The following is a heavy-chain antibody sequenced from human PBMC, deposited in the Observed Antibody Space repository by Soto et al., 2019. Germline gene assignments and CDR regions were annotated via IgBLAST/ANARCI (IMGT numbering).Heavy chain of an antibody. CDR3: ARKTDSGGSGGF. J-gene: IGHJ4*02. D-gene: IGHD2-15*01. V-gene: IGHV3-53*01. CDR2: MYSKGGT. CDR1: EFIVGTNF. Sequence: EVHLVESGGDLIQPGGSLRLSCTVSEFIVGTNFMTWVRQAPGKGLEWVSLMYSKGGTLYAGSGRGRFIISRDNSKNILYLHMNNLRVDDTAVYYGARKTDSGGSGGFWGLGTLVIVSS.